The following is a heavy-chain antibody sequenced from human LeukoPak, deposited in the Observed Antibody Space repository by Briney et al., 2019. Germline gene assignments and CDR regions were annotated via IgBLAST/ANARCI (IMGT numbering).Heavy chain of an antibody. J-gene: IGHJ6*03. CDR1: GGSISSYY. D-gene: IGHD3-3*01. Sequence: PSETLSLTCTVSGGSISSYYWSWIRQPPGKGLEWIGYIYYNGSPNYNASLKSRVTISVDASKNQFSLKVSFVSAADTAVYYCARTTFWSGRSPDYHHCYMDVWGKGTTVTVSS. CDR3: ARTTFWSGRSPDYHHCYMDV. CDR2: IYYNGSP. V-gene: IGHV4-59*01.